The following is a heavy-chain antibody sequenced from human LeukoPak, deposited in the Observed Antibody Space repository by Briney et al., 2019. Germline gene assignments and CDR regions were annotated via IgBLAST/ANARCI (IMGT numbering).Heavy chain of an antibody. CDR2: ISYDGSNK. J-gene: IGHJ4*02. CDR1: GFTFSSYA. Sequence: PGGSLRLSCAASGFTFSSYAMHWVRQAPGKGLEWVAVISYDGSNKYYADSVKGRFTISRDNAKNSLYLQMNSLRAEDTAVYYCARDDGYSYVNDYWGQGTLVTVSS. D-gene: IGHD5-18*01. V-gene: IGHV3-30-3*01. CDR3: ARDDGYSYVNDY.